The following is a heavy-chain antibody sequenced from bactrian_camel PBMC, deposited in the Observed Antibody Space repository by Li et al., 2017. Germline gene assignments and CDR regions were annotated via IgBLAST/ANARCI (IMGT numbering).Heavy chain of an antibody. D-gene: IGHD3*01. Sequence: VQLVESGGGSVQAGGSLRLSCAVSGYTYRFKCMAWFRQAPGKEREVVASIYAGGDNTYYADSVKGRFTISQDNAKNTVYLQMNSLEAEDTAMYYCAATTPGRSCSIRTNDYSYWGQGTQVTVS. CDR3: AATTPGRSCSIRTNDYSY. CDR2: IYAGGDNT. V-gene: IGHV3S54*01. CDR1: GYTYRFKC. J-gene: IGHJ4*01.